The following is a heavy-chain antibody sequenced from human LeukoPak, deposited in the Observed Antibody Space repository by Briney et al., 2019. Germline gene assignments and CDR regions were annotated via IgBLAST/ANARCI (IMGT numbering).Heavy chain of an antibody. CDR2: IKSKTDGGTT. J-gene: IGHJ4*02. V-gene: IGHV3-15*07. CDR3: AKVLTGTVVSPIPFDY. Sequence: GGSLRLSCAASGFTFSNAWMNWVRQAPGKGLEWVGRIKSKTDGGTTDYAAPVKGRFTISRGNSKNTLYLQMNSLRAEDTAVYYCAKVLTGTVVSPIPFDYWGQGTLVTVSS. CDR1: GFTFSNAW. D-gene: IGHD4-23*01.